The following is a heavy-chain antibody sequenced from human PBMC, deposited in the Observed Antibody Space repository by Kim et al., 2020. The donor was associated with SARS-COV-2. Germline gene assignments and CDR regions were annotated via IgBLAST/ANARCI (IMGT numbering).Heavy chain of an antibody. CDR2: IYHSGTT. V-gene: IGHV4-4*02. J-gene: IGHJ6*02. CDR3: ARPVAGSVWDV. CDR1: GVSISSNNW. D-gene: IGHD6-19*01. Sequence: SETLSLTCAVSGVSISSNNWWSRVRQPPGRGLEWIGDIYHSGTTNYNPSLKSRVTISVDKSKNQFSLILTSVTAADTAIFYCARPVAGSVWDVWGQGTTVTVSS.